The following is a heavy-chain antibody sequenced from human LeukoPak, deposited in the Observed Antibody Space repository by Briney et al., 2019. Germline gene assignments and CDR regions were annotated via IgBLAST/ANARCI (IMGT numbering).Heavy chain of an antibody. Sequence: SETLSLTCAVSGGSISSSNWWSWVRQPPGKGLEWIGEIYHSGSTNYNPSLKSRVTISVDKSKNQFSLKLSSVTAAHTAVYYCARGGGGGYCSGGSCYHDAFDIWGQGTMVTVSS. CDR1: GGSISSSNW. CDR2: IYHSGST. V-gene: IGHV4-4*02. D-gene: IGHD2-15*01. CDR3: ARGGGGGYCSGGSCYHDAFDI. J-gene: IGHJ3*02.